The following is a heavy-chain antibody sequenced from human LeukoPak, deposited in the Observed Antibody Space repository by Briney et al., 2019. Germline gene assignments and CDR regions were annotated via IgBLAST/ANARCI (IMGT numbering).Heavy chain of an antibody. J-gene: IGHJ5*02. V-gene: IGHV4-39*01. Sequence: SETLSLTCTVSGGSISSSSYYWGWIRQPPGKGLEWIGSIYYSGSTYYNPSLKSRVTISVDTSKNQFSLKLSSVTAADTAVYYCARGSIAVAGTVWFDPWGQGTLVTVSS. CDR1: GGSISSSSYY. CDR3: ARGSIAVAGTVWFDP. D-gene: IGHD6-19*01. CDR2: IYYSGST.